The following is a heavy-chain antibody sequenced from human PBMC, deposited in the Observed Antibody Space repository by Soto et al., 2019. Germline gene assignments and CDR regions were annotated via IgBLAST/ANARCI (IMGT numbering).Heavy chain of an antibody. CDR1: VVSISSSNW. CDR3: ARGAYYDILTGHTQNSFQP. V-gene: IGHV4-4*02. J-gene: IGHJ5*02. CDR2: IYHSGST. Sequence: WETLSLTCAVSVVSISSSNWWSWVRQPPGEGLEWIGEIYHSGSTNYNPSLKSRVTISVDKSKNQFSLKLSSVTAADTAVYYCARGAYYDILTGHTQNSFQPWGQATLVNVS. D-gene: IGHD3-9*01.